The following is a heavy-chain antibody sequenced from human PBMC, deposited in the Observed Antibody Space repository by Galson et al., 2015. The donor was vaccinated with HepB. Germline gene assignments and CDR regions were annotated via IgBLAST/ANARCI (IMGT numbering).Heavy chain of an antibody. V-gene: IGHV1-8*01. Sequence: SVKVSCKASGYTFTNYDINWVRQATGQGLEWMGWMNPNSGTTGYAQKFQGRLTMTRSTSISTAYMELSSLRSEDTAVYYCARGRPCSSTSCFPFDASHIWGQGTVVTVSS. J-gene: IGHJ3*02. CDR2: MNPNSGTT. D-gene: IGHD2-2*01. CDR3: ARGRPCSSTSCFPFDASHI. CDR1: GYTFTNYD.